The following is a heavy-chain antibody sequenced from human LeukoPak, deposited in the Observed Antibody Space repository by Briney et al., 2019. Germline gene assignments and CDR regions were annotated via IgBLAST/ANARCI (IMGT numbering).Heavy chain of an antibody. CDR3: ARGPPTVTRKKQQRTFLDYFQH. V-gene: IGHV4-34*01. Sequence: SETLSLTCAVYGGSFSGYYWSWIRQPPGKGLEWIGEINHSGSTNYNPSLESRVTISVDTSKNQFSLKLSSLTAADTAVYYCARGPPTVTRKKQQRTFLDYFQHWGQGTLVTVSS. CDR2: INHSGST. D-gene: IGHD4-17*01. J-gene: IGHJ1*01. CDR1: GGSFSGYY.